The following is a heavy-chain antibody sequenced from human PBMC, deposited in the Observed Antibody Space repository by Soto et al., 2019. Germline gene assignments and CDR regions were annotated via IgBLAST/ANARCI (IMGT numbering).Heavy chain of an antibody. CDR1: GCTFTSSA. CDR3: AAEAEVAATLFDY. Sequence: SVKVSCKASGCTFTSSAVQWVRQTRGQRLEWIGWIVAGSGNTNYAQKFQERVTITRDMSTSTAYMELSSLRSEDTAVYYCAAEAEVAATLFDYWGQGTLVTVSS. D-gene: IGHD2-15*01. J-gene: IGHJ4*02. V-gene: IGHV1-58*01. CDR2: IVAGSGNT.